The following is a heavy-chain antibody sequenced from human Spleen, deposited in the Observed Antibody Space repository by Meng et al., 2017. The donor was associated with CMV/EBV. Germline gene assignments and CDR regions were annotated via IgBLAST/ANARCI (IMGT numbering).Heavy chain of an antibody. Sequence: TSGAAVAWIRQSPGQALEWLAHIYWNDDKRYNAYLRSKLTISKNTSRNQVVLTIANMDPVDTATYYYAHLSRLYDSVTGYHPSDFDYWGQGTLVTVSS. D-gene: IGHD3-9*01. CDR3: AHLSRLYDSVTGYHPSDFDY. CDR2: IYWNDDK. CDR1: TSGAA. V-gene: IGHV2-5*01. J-gene: IGHJ4*02.